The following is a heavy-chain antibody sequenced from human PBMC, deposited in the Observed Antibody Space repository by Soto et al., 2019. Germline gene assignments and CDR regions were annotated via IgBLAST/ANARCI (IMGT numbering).Heavy chain of an antibody. J-gene: IGHJ4*02. V-gene: IGHV4-34*01. CDR1: GGSFSGYY. CDR2: INHSGST. Sequence: SETLSLTCPVYGGSFSGYYWSWIRQPPGKGLDLIGEINHSGSTNYNPSLKSRVTISGDTSEIEVSLKLSSVTAADTGVYYCERXSYNDSGDEXYGCQGILVTVSS. CDR3: ERXSYNDSGDEXY. D-gene: IGHD5-12*01.